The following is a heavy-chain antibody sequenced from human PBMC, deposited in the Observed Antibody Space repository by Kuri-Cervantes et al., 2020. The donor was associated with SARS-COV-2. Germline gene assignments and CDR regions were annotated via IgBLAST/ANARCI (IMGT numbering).Heavy chain of an antibody. D-gene: IGHD6-13*01. CDR3: ARGTNIAAAGTLDY. CDR1: GGSISSGDYY. J-gene: IGHJ4*02. V-gene: IGHV4-30-4*08. CDR2: IYYSGST. Sequence: SCTVSGGSISSGDYYWSWIRQPPGKGLEWIGYIYYSGSTYYNPSLKSRVTISVDTSKNQFSLKLSSVTAADTAVYYCARGTNIAAAGTLDYWGQGTLVTVSS.